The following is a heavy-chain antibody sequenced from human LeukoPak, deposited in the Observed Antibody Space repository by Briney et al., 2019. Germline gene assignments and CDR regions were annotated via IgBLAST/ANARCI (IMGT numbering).Heavy chain of an antibody. CDR1: GGSISSSSYY. J-gene: IGHJ4*02. CDR3: ARRAAIQLWLAFDY. CDR2: IYYSGST. V-gene: IGHV4-39*01. D-gene: IGHD5-18*01. Sequence: SETLSLTCTVSGGSISSSSYYWGWIRQPPGKGLEWIGSIYYSGSTYYNPSLKSRVTISVDTSKNQFSLKLSSVTAADTAVYYCARRAAIQLWLAFDYWGQGTLVTVSS.